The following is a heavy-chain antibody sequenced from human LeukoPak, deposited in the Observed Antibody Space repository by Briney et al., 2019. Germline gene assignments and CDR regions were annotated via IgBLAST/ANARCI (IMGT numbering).Heavy chain of an antibody. V-gene: IGHV3-48*02. Sequence: PGGSLRLSCAASGFXFRNYWIDWVRQAPGKGLQWLSYISSDTATIYYADSLEGRFTISRDNAKNSLSLQMNSLRDEDTAVYYCARAAGNYYGSSSGYWYFDLWGRGTQVTVSS. J-gene: IGHJ2*01. CDR3: ARAAGNYYGSSSGYWYFDL. CDR2: ISSDTATI. D-gene: IGHD3-22*01. CDR1: GFXFRNYW.